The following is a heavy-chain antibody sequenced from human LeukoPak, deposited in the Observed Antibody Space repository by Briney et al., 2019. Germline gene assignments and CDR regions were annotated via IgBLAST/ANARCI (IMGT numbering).Heavy chain of an antibody. V-gene: IGHV3-7*01. Sequence: PGGSLRLSCVASGFTFSGHSMNWVRQAPGKGLEWVANIKQDGSEKYYVDSVKGRFTISRDNAKNSLYLQMNSLRAEDTAVYYCARDRYYDFWSGYGYYYYMDVWGKGTTVTVSS. CDR1: GFTFSGHS. D-gene: IGHD3-3*01. J-gene: IGHJ6*03. CDR2: IKQDGSEK. CDR3: ARDRYYDFWSGYGYYYYMDV.